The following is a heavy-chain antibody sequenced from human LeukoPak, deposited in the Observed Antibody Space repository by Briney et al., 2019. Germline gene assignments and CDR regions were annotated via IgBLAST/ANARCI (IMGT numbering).Heavy chain of an antibody. V-gene: IGHV1-2*06. CDR1: GYTFTGYY. J-gene: IGHJ4*02. CDR2: INPNSGGT. Sequence: ASVKVSCKASGYTFTGYYMHWVRQAPGQGLEWMGRINPNSGGTNYAQKFQGRVTMTRDTSISTAYMELSRLRSDDTAVYYCARVDYDSSGYYFDYWRQGTLVTVSS. CDR3: ARVDYDSSGYYFDY. D-gene: IGHD3-22*01.